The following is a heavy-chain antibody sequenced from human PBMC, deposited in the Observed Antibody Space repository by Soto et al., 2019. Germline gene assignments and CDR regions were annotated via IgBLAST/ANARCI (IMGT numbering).Heavy chain of an antibody. Sequence: PGGSLRLSCAASGFTVSSNYMSWVRQAPGKGLEWVSVIYSGGSTYYADSVKGRFTISRDNSKNTLYLQMNSLRAEDTAVYYCARGPGYCCGDGCYGDWFDPCSQGSLVTVSS. D-gene: IGHD2-15*01. CDR2: IYSGGST. J-gene: IGHJ5*02. CDR1: GFTVSSNY. CDR3: ARGPGYCCGDGCYGDWFDP. V-gene: IGHV3-53*01.